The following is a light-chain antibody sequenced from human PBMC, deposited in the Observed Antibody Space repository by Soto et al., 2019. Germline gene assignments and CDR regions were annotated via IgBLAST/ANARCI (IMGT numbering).Light chain of an antibody. CDR1: HILLHSNGYNY. J-gene: IGKJ1*01. CDR2: LGS. V-gene: IGKV2-28*01. Sequence: DIVMTHSPLSLPFTPVEPASSSCSXSHILLHSNGYNYLDWYLQKPGQSPQLLIYLGSNRASGVPDRFSGSGSGTDFTLKISRVEAEDVGVYYCMQPLQSWTFGQGTKVDIK. CDR3: MQPLQSWT.